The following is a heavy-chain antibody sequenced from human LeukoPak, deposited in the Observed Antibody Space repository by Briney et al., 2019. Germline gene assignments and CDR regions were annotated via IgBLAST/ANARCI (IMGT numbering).Heavy chain of an antibody. Sequence: GGSLRLSCAASGFTFSSYWMHWVRQAPGKGLVWVSRINSDGSSTSYADSVKGRSTISRDNPKNTLYLQINSLRAEDTAVYYCAAYDSSGYASKYFQHWGQGTLVTVSS. V-gene: IGHV3-74*01. CDR2: INSDGSST. CDR1: GFTFSSYW. CDR3: AAYDSSGYASKYFQH. D-gene: IGHD3-22*01. J-gene: IGHJ1*01.